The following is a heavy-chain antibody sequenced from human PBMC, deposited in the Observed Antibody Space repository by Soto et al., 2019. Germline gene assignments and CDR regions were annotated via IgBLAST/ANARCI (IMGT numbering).Heavy chain of an antibody. Sequence: GGSLRLSCAASGYSFSSYTMHWVRLAPGRGLEWVSYISSSSSTIYYADSVKGRFTISRDNAKNSLYLQMNSLRAEDTAVYYCARDSGYSYGPFDYWGQGTLVTVSS. CDR3: ARDSGYSYGPFDY. CDR2: ISSSSSTI. D-gene: IGHD5-18*01. CDR1: GYSFSSYT. J-gene: IGHJ4*02. V-gene: IGHV3-48*01.